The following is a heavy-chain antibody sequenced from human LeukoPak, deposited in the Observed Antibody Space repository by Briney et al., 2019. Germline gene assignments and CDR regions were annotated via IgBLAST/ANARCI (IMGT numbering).Heavy chain of an antibody. CDR1: GGSISSHY. CDR3: ARHKYYDFWSGYYMDV. D-gene: IGHD3-3*01. V-gene: IGHV4-59*11. J-gene: IGHJ6*03. Sequence: PSETLSLTCTVSGGSISSHYWSWIRQPPGKGLEWIGYIYYSGSTNYNPSLKSRVTISVDTSKNQCSLKLSSVTAADTAVYYCARHKYYDFWSGYYMDVWGKGTTVTVSS. CDR2: IYYSGST.